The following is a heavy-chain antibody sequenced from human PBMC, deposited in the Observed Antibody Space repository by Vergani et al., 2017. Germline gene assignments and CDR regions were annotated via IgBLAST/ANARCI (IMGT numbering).Heavy chain of an antibody. V-gene: IGHV3-21*01. Sequence: VQLVESGGGVVQPGRSLRLSCAASGFTFSSYGMHWVRQAPGKGLEWVSSISSSSSYIYYADSVKGRFTISRDNAKNSLYLQMNSLRAEDTAVYYCARARAAAGPFDYWGQGTLVNVSS. CDR3: ARARAAAGPFDY. CDR1: GFTFSSYG. CDR2: ISSSSSYI. D-gene: IGHD6-13*01. J-gene: IGHJ4*02.